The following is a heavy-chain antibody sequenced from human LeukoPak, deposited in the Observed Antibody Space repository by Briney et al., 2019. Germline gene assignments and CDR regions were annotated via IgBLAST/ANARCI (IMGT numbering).Heavy chain of an antibody. CDR3: AREVGKGTYYSGWPYYFDY. J-gene: IGHJ4*02. V-gene: IGHV4-59*11. Sequence: SETLSLTCTVSGGSISSHYWSWIRQPPGKGLEWIGYIYYSGTTNYNPSLKSRVTISVDTSKNQSSLKLTSVTAVDTALYYCAREVGKGTYYSGWPYYFDYWGQGTLVTVSS. D-gene: IGHD6-19*01. CDR1: GGSISSHY. CDR2: IYYSGTT.